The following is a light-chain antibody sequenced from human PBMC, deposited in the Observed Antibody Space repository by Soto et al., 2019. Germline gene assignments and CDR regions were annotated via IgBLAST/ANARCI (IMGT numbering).Light chain of an antibody. J-gene: IGKJ1*01. CDR2: DAS. V-gene: IGKV3-15*01. CDR3: QQYNNWLPLT. CDR1: QSVSSN. Sequence: EIVMTQSPATLSVSPGERATLSCRASQSVSSNLAWYQQKPGQAPRLLIYDASTRATGIPARFSGSGSGTEFTLTISSLKTEDFAVYYCQQYNNWLPLTFGQGTKVEI.